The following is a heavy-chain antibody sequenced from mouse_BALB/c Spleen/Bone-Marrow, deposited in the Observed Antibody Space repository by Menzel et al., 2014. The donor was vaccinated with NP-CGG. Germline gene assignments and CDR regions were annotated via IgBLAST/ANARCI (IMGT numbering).Heavy chain of an antibody. CDR1: GFTFXDYY. CDR2: ISNGGGST. Sequence: EVQRVESGGGLVQPGGSLKLSCATSGFTFXDYYMYWVRQTPEKRLEWVAYISNGGGSTYYPDTVKGRFTISRDNAKNTLYLQMSRLKSEDTAMYYCARHLYGNYGAMDYWGQGTSVTVSS. V-gene: IGHV5-12*02. D-gene: IGHD2-1*01. J-gene: IGHJ4*01. CDR3: ARHLYGNYGAMDY.